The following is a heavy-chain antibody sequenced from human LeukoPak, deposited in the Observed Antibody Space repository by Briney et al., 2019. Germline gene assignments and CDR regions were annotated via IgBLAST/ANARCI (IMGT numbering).Heavy chain of an antibody. CDR3: ARGDVAAVSAFDY. D-gene: IGHD6-13*01. CDR2: ISGGGGDI. Sequence: PGGSLRLSCAASGFTFSSYAVSWVRQASGKGLEWVSSISGGGGDIFYADSVKGRFSISRDNSKNRVFLQLNSLRAEDTAVYYCARGDVAAVSAFDYWGQGTLVTVSS. CDR1: GFTFSSYA. J-gene: IGHJ4*02. V-gene: IGHV3-23*01.